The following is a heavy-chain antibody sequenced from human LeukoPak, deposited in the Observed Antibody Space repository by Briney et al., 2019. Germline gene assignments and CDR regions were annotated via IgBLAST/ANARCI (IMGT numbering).Heavy chain of an antibody. CDR2: IYHSGTT. Sequence: SQTLSLTCAVSGGSISSGGSSWSWIRQPPGKGLEWIGYIYHSGTTYYNPSLKSRVTISVDRSKNQFSLKLSSVTAADTAVYYCARSYDGDAFDIWGQGTMVTVSS. V-gene: IGHV4-30-2*01. CDR1: GGSISSGGSS. J-gene: IGHJ3*02. CDR3: ARSYDGDAFDI. D-gene: IGHD3-22*01.